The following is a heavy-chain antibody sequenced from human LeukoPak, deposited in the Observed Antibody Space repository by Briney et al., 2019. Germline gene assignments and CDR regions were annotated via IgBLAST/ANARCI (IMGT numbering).Heavy chain of an antibody. Sequence: SETLSLTCTVSGGSISSTSYYWGWIRQPPGKGLEWLGSLHYGGSTYFNPALKSRVTISVDTSKNQFSLKLSSVTAADTAVYYCASDTSTVVRFDYWGQGSLVTVSS. CDR3: ASDTSTVVRFDY. CDR2: LHYGGST. J-gene: IGHJ4*02. D-gene: IGHD4-23*01. CDR1: GGSISSTSYY. V-gene: IGHV4-39*01.